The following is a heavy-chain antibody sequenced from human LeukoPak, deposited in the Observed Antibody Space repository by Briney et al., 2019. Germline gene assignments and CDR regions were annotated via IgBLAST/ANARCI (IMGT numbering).Heavy chain of an antibody. Sequence: ASVKVSCKASGYTFTTYAIHWVRQAPGQRLEWMGWINTGNGNTKYSQKFQGRVTITRDTSASTAYMELSSLRSEDTAVYYCAGTRGKHDAFDIWGQGTMVTVSS. CDR3: AGTRGKHDAFDI. CDR2: INTGNGNT. J-gene: IGHJ3*02. V-gene: IGHV1-3*04. CDR1: GYTFTTYA.